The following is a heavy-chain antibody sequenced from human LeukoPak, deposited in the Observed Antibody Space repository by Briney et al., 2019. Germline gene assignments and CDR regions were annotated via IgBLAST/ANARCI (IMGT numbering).Heavy chain of an antibody. V-gene: IGHV3-21*01. J-gene: IGHJ4*02. D-gene: IGHD5-24*01. CDR3: ARPRGNVEMATIPFDY. CDR1: GFSISYYS. CDR2: ISSSSIYI. Sequence: PGGSLRLSCAASGFSISYYSLNWVRQAPGKGLGWVSSISSSSIYIYYADSLKGRFTISRDNARNSLYLQMNSLRAEDTAVYYCARPRGNVEMATIPFDYWGQGTVVTVSS.